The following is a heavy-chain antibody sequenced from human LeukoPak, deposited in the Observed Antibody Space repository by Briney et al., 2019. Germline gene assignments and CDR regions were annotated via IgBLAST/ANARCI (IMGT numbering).Heavy chain of an antibody. V-gene: IGHV4-34*01. D-gene: IGHD1-26*01. J-gene: IGHJ4*02. Sequence: KASETLSLTCAVSGGSLSGYYWTWIRQPPGKGLEWIGEINHSGSTNYNPSLKSRVTISVDKSKNQFSLKLSSVTAADTAVYYCARESGEGIVGAINWGQGTLVTVSS. CDR2: INHSGST. CDR3: ARESGEGIVGAIN. CDR1: GGSLSGYY.